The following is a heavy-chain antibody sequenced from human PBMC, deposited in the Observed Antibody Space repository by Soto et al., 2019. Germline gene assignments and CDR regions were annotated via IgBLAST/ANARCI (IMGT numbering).Heavy chain of an antibody. CDR2: IVVGSGNT. CDR3: AKGGSTSRWPYYYGMDV. V-gene: IGHV1-58*02. Sequence: SVKVSCKASGFTFTSSAMQWVRQARGQRLEWIGWIVVGSGNTNYAQKFQERVTITRDMSTSTAYMELSSLRAEDTAVYYCAKGGSTSRWPYYYGMDVWGQGTTVTVSS. D-gene: IGHD2-2*01. CDR1: GFTFTSSA. J-gene: IGHJ6*02.